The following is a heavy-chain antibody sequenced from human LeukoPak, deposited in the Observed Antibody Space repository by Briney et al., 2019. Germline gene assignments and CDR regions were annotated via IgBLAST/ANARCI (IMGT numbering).Heavy chain of an antibody. Sequence: ASVKVSCKASGYTFTGYYMHWVRQAPGQGLEWMGWINPNSGGTNYAQKFQGRVTMTRDTSISTAYMELSRLRSDDTAVYYCARVNGPERGYCSGGSCYSGWFDPWGQGTLVTVSS. J-gene: IGHJ5*02. V-gene: IGHV1-2*02. CDR3: ARVNGPERGYCSGGSCYSGWFDP. CDR2: INPNSGGT. D-gene: IGHD2-15*01. CDR1: GYTFTGYY.